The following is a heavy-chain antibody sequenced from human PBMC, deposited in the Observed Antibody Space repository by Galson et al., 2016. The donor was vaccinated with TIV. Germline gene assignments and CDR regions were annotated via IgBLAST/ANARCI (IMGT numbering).Heavy chain of an antibody. J-gene: IGHJ4*02. Sequence: CAISGDSVSNNVVAWNWIRQSPSRGLEWLGRTYYTSRWFNDYALSVTSRINVKADTSKNEFSLQLNSVTPEDTAMYYCVRENRYDVSEEPNYFFGYWGQGTLVTVSS. CDR1: GDSVSNNVVA. V-gene: IGHV6-1*01. CDR3: VRENRYDVSEEPNYFFGY. CDR2: TYYTSRWFN. D-gene: IGHD1-1*01.